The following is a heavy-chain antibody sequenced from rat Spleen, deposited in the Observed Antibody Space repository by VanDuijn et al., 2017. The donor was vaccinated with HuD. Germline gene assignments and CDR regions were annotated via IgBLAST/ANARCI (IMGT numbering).Heavy chain of an antibody. CDR1: GFTFSDYN. CDR2: ISYGDSSGHSST. Sequence: EVQLVESGGGLVQPGRSLKLSCEVSGFTFSDYNMAWVRQAPKKGLEWVATISYGDSSGHSSTYYRDSVKGRFTISRDNAKSTLSLQMDSLRSEDTATYYCARRHYGYTDYFDYWGQGVMVTVSS. J-gene: IGHJ2*01. CDR3: ARRHYGYTDYFDY. V-gene: IGHV5-7*01. D-gene: IGHD1-9*01.